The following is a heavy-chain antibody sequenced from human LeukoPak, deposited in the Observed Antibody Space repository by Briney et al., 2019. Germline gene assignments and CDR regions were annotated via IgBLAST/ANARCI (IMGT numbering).Heavy chain of an antibody. D-gene: IGHD1-14*01. CDR1: GFTFSSYP. CDR2: TSASGAST. Sequence: GGSLRLSCAASGFTFSSYPMSWVRQAPGKGLEWVSATSASGASTYYADSVKGRFTISRDNSKNTLYLQMNSLRVEDTAVYYCAKDLKREPDWGQGTLVTVCS. V-gene: IGHV3-23*01. J-gene: IGHJ4*02. CDR3: AKDLKREPD.